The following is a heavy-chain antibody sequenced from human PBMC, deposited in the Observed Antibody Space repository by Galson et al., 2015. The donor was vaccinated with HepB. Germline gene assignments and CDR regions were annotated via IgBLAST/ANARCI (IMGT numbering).Heavy chain of an antibody. CDR2: INHSGST. V-gene: IGHV4-34*01. J-gene: IGHJ4*02. Sequence: ETLSLTCAVYGGSFSGYYWSWIRQPPGKGLEWIGEINHSGSTNYNPSLKSRVTISVDTSKNQFSLKLSSVTAADTAVYYCARDRLGIAAAGGTYFDYWGQGTLVTVSS. D-gene: IGHD6-13*01. CDR1: GGSFSGYY. CDR3: ARDRLGIAAAGGTYFDY.